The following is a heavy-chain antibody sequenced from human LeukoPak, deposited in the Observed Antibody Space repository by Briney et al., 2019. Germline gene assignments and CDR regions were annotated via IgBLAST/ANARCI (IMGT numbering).Heavy chain of an antibody. D-gene: IGHD3-3*01. CDR3: AKDLLGCSTPH. Sequence: ASETLSLTCTVSGGSISSYYWSWIRQPPGKGLEWIGYIYYSGSTNYNPSLKSRVTISVDTSKNQFSLKVISVTAADTAVYYCAKDLLGCSTPHWGQGTMVTVSS. CDR1: GGSISSYY. CDR2: IYYSGST. J-gene: IGHJ3*01. V-gene: IGHV4-59*12.